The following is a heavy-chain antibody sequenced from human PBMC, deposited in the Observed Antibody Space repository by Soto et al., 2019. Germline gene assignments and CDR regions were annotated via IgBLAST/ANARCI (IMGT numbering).Heavy chain of an antibody. CDR2: IYWDDDK. Sequence: QITLKESGPTLVRPTQTLTLTCTVSGFSLDTWGVGVGWIRQPPGKAPEWLALIYWDDDKRYSPSLKNRLTTTNDTSQNQVVLTVTNMDPVDTDTYYCARALGSWGAYYFDPWGQGTLVTVS. CDR1: GFSLDTWGVG. V-gene: IGHV2-5*02. J-gene: IGHJ4*02. D-gene: IGHD3-16*01. CDR3: ARALGSWGAYYFDP.